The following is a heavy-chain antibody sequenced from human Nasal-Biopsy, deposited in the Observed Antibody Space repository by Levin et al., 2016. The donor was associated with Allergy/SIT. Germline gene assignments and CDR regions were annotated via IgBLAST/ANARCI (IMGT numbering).Heavy chain of an antibody. CDR2: INPANGVT. V-gene: IGHV1-3*01. CDR3: AKGKKGWGLMDV. J-gene: IGHJ6*02. Sequence: ASVKVSCKGFGFSFTSFDIHWLRQAPGQRPEYLGWINPANGVTNSPEKFQGRVTITRDTSASTAYMELSGLRSEDTAVYYCAKGKKGWGLMDVVGPRDHGQRLL. CDR1: GFSFTSFD. D-gene: IGHD1-26*01.